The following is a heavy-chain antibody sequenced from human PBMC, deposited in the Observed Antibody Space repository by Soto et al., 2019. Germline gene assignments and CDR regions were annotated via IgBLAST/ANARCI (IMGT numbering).Heavy chain of an antibody. V-gene: IGHV1-58*01. J-gene: IGHJ4*02. CDR3: AADATAWQQMVPSDY. CDR1: GFTFTSSA. Sequence: SVKVSCKASGFTFTSSAFQWVRQARGQRLEWIGWIAVGSGYTNYAQRFQDRVTLTRDMSTATTYMELSRLTSEDTVIYYCAADATAWQQMVPSDYWGQGTLVTVSS. D-gene: IGHD2-8*01. CDR2: IAVGSGYT.